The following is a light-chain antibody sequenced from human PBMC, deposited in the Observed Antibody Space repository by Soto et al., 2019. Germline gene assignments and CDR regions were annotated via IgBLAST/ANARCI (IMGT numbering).Light chain of an antibody. CDR2: ATS. CDR3: PQYGDWPLT. CDR1: QSVGNN. Sequence: EIVVTQSPATLSVSPGERATLSCRASQSVGNNFAWYQQKPGQAPRLLIFATSTRATGVPARFSGSGSGTEFTLTLSSLQSEDFAVYYCPQYGDWPLTFGGGAKVEIE. V-gene: IGKV3-15*01. J-gene: IGKJ4*01.